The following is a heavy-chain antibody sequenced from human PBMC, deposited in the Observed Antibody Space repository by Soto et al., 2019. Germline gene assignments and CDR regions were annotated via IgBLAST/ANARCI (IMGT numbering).Heavy chain of an antibody. CDR1: GFSLDTWGVG. CDR2: IYWDDDK. D-gene: IGHD3-16*01. Sequence: QITLKESGPTLVRPTQTLTLTCTVSGFSLDTWGVGVGWIRQSPGKAPEWLALIYWDDDKRYSPSLKNRLTITKDNSKNQVLLTLTNMDPVDTVTYFCARALGSWGSYYFDHWGQGTLVTVSS. J-gene: IGHJ4*02. CDR3: ARALGSWGSYYFDH. V-gene: IGHV2-5*02.